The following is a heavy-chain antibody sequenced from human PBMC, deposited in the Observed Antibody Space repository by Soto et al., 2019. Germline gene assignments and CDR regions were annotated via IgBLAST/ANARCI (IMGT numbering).Heavy chain of an antibody. CDR3: ATIVGGTPDY. D-gene: IGHD2-21*01. V-gene: IGHV6-1*01. Sequence: QTLSLTRAISGDSVSSNSAALNWIKHSRSRGLEWPVMTYHRSKWHSDHSVAVTSRVTINPNTSKTQFSLQLPSVTRQDMAVYGCATIVGGTPDYLGPGTLVTVSS. CDR2: TYHRSKWHS. J-gene: IGHJ4*01. CDR1: GDSVSSNSAA.